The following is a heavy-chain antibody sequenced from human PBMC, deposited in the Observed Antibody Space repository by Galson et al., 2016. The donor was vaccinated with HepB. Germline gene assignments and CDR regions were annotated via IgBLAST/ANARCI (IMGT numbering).Heavy chain of an antibody. V-gene: IGHV1-2*04. CDR3: ATSTGYRSGWGAFDI. CDR2: LSANSGAT. CDR1: GDAFTGYY. Sequence: SVKVSCKASGDAFTGYYIHWVRQAPGQGLEWMAWLSANSGATNYAQKFQGWVTMTRDTSISTAYMELTSLTSDATAIYYCATSTGYRSGWGAFDIWGQGTMVTVSS. D-gene: IGHD6-25*01. J-gene: IGHJ3*02.